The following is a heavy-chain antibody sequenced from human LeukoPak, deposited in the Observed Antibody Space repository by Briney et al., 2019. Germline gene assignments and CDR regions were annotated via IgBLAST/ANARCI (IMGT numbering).Heavy chain of an antibody. J-gene: IGHJ4*02. CDR3: ARETPDSSGWTAFDF. CDR1: GFTFSNYN. Sequence: PGGSLRLSCAASGFTFSNYNMNWVRQAPGKGLEWVAYIILSRTTTYYADSVKGRSTISRDNAKNSLSVQKNSLRDEDTAVYYCARETPDSSGWTAFDFWGQGTLVTVYS. D-gene: IGHD6-25*01. V-gene: IGHV3-48*02. CDR2: IILSRTTT.